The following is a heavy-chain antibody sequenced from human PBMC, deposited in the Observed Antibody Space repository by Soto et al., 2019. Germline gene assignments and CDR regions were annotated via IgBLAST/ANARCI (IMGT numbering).Heavy chain of an antibody. CDR2: IHSDGST. J-gene: IGHJ4*02. CDR1: GFTVSDS. CDR3: ARDASVPFDY. D-gene: IGHD6-19*01. V-gene: IGHV3-53*01. Sequence: GGSLRLSCSAAGFTVSDSMSWVRQAPGKGLECVSFIHSDGSTHYTDSVRGRFTISRDNSKNTLYLQMDRLRVDDTAVYFCARDASVPFDYWGQGTLVTVSS.